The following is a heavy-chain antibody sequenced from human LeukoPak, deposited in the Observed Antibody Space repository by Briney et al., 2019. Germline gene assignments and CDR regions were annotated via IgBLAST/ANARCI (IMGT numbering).Heavy chain of an antibody. Sequence: GASVKVSCKASGYTFTSYYMHWARQAPGQGLEWMGIINPSGGSTSYAQKFQGRVTMTRDTSTSTVYMELSSLRSEDTAVYYCARGGSYYDSSGYYNGYWGQGTLVTVSS. J-gene: IGHJ4*02. D-gene: IGHD3-22*01. CDR2: INPSGGST. V-gene: IGHV1-46*01. CDR3: ARGGSYYDSSGYYNGY. CDR1: GYTFTSYY.